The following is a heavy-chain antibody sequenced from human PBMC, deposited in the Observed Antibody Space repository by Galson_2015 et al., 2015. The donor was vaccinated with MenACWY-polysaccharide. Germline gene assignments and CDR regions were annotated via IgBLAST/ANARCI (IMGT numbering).Heavy chain of an antibody. D-gene: IGHD3-10*01. J-gene: IGHJ4*02. CDR3: AKDDSGSYPY. V-gene: IGHV3-43*02. Sequence: SLRLSCAASGFTFNGYAMHWVRQAPGKGLEWVALVNWDGTNTYYADSVKGRFTISRDNSKNSPYLQMNSLRTEDTALYYCAKDDSGSYPYWGQGTLVTVSS. CDR1: GFTFNGYA. CDR2: VNWDGTNT.